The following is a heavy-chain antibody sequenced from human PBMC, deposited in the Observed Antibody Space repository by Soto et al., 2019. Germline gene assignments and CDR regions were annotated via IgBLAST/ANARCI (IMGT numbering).Heavy chain of an antibody. Sequence: GGSLRLSCAASGFTFSSYWMHWVRQAAGKGLVWVSRINSDGSSTSYADSVKGRFTISRDNAKNTLYLQMNSLRAEDTAVYYSARDFPYSSSWYLDYWGQGTLVTVSS. D-gene: IGHD6-13*01. V-gene: IGHV3-74*01. CDR1: GFTFSSYW. CDR2: INSDGSST. CDR3: ARDFPYSSSWYLDY. J-gene: IGHJ4*02.